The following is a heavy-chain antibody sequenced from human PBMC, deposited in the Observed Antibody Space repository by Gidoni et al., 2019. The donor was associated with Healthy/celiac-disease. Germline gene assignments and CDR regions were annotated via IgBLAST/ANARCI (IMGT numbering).Heavy chain of an antibody. Sequence: GGSLRLSCAASGFTFSSYSMNWVRQAPGKGLEWVSYISSSSSTIYYADSVKGRFTISRDNAKNSLYLQMNSLRAEDTAVYYCAREADSLWFGELLAHYYYYGMDVWGQGTTVTVSS. J-gene: IGHJ6*02. CDR2: ISSSSSTI. CDR1: GFTFSSYS. D-gene: IGHD3-10*01. CDR3: AREADSLWFGELLAHYYYYGMDV. V-gene: IGHV3-48*01.